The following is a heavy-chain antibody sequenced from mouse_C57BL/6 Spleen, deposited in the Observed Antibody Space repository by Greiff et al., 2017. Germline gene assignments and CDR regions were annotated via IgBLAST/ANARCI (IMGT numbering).Heavy chain of an antibody. D-gene: IGHD1-1*01. V-gene: IGHV1-7*01. J-gene: IGHJ1*03. Sequence: QVQLKQSGAELAKPGASVKLSCKASGYTFTSYWMHWVKQRPGQGLEWIGYINPSSGYTKYNQKFKDKATLTADKSSSTAYMQLSSLTYEDSAVYYCARRYGSSDWYFDVWGTGTTVTVSS. CDR1: GYTFTSYW. CDR2: INPSSGYT. CDR3: ARRYGSSDWYFDV.